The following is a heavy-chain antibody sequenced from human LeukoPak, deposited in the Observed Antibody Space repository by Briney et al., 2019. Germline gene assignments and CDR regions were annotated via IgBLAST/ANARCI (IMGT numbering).Heavy chain of an antibody. CDR3: TVGGDCTNGVCRYYYYYMDV. Sequence: PGGSLRLSCAASGFSFSSYNMNWVRQTPGKGLEWVSSITSSSTYTFYADSVKGRFTISRDNAKNTLYLQMNSLRDEDTAVYYCTVGGDCTNGVCRYYYYYMDVWGKGNTVTVSS. J-gene: IGHJ6*03. CDR2: ITSSSTYT. V-gene: IGHV3-21*01. CDR1: GFSFSSYN. D-gene: IGHD2-8*01.